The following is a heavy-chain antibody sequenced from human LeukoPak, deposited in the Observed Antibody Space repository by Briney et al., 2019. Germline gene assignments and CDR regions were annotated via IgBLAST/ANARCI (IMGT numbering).Heavy chain of an antibody. CDR2: ISGSGGST. CDR3: AKDRFTMIVVPWDAFDI. V-gene: IGHV3-23*01. CDR1: GFTFSSYA. Sequence: PGGSLRLSCAASGFTFSSYAMSWVRQAPGKGLEWVSAISGSGGSTYYADSVKGRFTISRDNSKNTLYLQMNSLRAEDTAVYYCAKDRFTMIVVPWDAFDIWGQGTMVTVSS. J-gene: IGHJ3*02. D-gene: IGHD3-22*01.